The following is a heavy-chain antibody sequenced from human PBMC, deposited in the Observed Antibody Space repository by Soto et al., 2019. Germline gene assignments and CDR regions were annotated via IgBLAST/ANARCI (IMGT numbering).Heavy chain of an antibody. CDR3: AKEGRVGYSTRIFRRDNWFDP. CDR1: GFTFSSYA. CDR2: ILYDGSNQ. Sequence: QVQLVESGGGVVQPGRSLRLSCAASGFTFSSYAMHWVRQAPGKGLEWVAAILYDGSNQYYADAVKGRFTISRDNSKNTLYLQMNSLRVQDTAVYYCAKEGRVGYSTRIFRRDNWFDPWGQGPPVTVSS. D-gene: IGHD6-13*01. V-gene: IGHV3-33*06. J-gene: IGHJ5*02.